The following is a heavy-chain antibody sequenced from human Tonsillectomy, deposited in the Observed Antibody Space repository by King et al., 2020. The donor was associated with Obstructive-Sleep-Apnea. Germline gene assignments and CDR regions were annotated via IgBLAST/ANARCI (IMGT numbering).Heavy chain of an antibody. Sequence: VQLVESGGGLVKPGGSLRLSCAASGFTFSNAWMSWVRRAPGRGLEWVGRMKRKTDGGTADYAAPVKGRFTISRDDSTNTLYLQMNSLRTEDTAVYYCTRNSDLDFWRQGILVTVSS. J-gene: IGHJ4*02. D-gene: IGHD1-26*01. CDR3: TRNSDLDF. CDR1: GFTFSNAW. V-gene: IGHV3-15*01. CDR2: MKRKTDGGTA.